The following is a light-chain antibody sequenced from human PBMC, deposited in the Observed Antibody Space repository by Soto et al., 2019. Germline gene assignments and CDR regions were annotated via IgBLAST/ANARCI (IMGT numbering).Light chain of an antibody. J-gene: IGKJ2*01. V-gene: IGKV3-11*01. CDR1: QSVSSY. CDR3: QQRSNWPLA. CDR2: DAS. Sequence: EIVLTQSPATLSLSPGERATLSCRASQSVSSYLAWYQQKPGQAPRLLIYDASNRATGIPARFSGSGSGTAFTLTISSLEPEDFAVYYCQQRSNWPLALGQGTKLEIK.